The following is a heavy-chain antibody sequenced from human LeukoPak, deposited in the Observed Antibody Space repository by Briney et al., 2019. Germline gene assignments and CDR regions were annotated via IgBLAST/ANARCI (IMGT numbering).Heavy chain of an antibody. J-gene: IGHJ5*02. CDR2: ISYDGSTQ. CDR3: ARGDKAVAFDWFDP. D-gene: IGHD6-19*01. CDR1: GFTFSSYA. Sequence: GGSLRLSCTASGFTFSSYAMHWVRQAPVKELEWVAVISYDGSTQFYADSVKGRFTISRDNSKNTLDLQMNNLRTDDTAVYFCARGDKAVAFDWFDPWGQGTLVSVSS. V-gene: IGHV3-30-3*01.